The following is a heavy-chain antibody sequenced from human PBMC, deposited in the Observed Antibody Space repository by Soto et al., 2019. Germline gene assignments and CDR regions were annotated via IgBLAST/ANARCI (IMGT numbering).Heavy chain of an antibody. J-gene: IGHJ6*02. V-gene: IGHV3-30*18. CDR2: ISYDGSNK. CDR3: AKDRLEWLLYSYYGMDV. D-gene: IGHD3-3*01. Sequence: QVQLVESGGGVVQPGRSLRLSCAASGFTFSSYGMHWVRQAPGKGLEWVAVISYDGSNKYYADSVKGRFTISRDNSKNTXYLQXNSLRAEDTAVYYCAKDRLEWLLYSYYGMDVWGQGTTVTVSS. CDR1: GFTFSSYG.